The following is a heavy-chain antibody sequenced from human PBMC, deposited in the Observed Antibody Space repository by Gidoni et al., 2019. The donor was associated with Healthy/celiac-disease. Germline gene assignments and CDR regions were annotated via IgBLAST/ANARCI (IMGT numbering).Heavy chain of an antibody. CDR3: ATMGTRRGYSYLRSAFDI. CDR1: GYTLTELS. D-gene: IGHD5-18*01. CDR2: FDPEDGET. V-gene: IGHV1-24*01. J-gene: IGHJ3*02. Sequence: QVQLVQSGAEVKKPGASVKVSCKVSGYTLTELSMPWVRQAPGKGLEWMGGFDPEDGETIYAQKFQGRVTMTEDTSTDTAYMELSSLRSEDTAVYYCATMGTRRGYSYLRSAFDIWGQGTMVTVSS.